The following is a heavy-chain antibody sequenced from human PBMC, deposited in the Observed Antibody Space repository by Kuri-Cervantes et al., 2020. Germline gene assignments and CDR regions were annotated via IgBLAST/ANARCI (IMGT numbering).Heavy chain of an antibody. CDR3: ARGRGWFDP. V-gene: IGHV4-34*01. J-gene: IGHJ5*02. CDR2: INHSGST. CDR1: GGSFSGYY. Sequence: SETLSLTCAVYGGSFSGYYWSWIRQPPGEGLEWIGEINHSGSTNYNPSLKSRVTISVDTSKNQFSLKLSSVTAADTAVYYCARGRGWFDPWGQGALVTVSS.